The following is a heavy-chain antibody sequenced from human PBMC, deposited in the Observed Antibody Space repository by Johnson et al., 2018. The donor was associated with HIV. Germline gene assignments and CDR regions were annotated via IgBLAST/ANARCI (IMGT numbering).Heavy chain of an antibody. CDR3: ARLRSGNRAFDI. V-gene: IGHV3-9*01. CDR2: ISWNSGSI. CDR1: GFTFDDYA. D-gene: IGHD2-15*01. Sequence: QLVESGGGLVQPGRSLRLSCAASGFTFDDYAMHWVRQAPGKGLEWVSGISWNSGSIGYADSVKGRFSISRDNAKNSLHLQMNSLRAEDTAVYYCARLRSGNRAFDIWGQGTMVTVSS. J-gene: IGHJ3*02.